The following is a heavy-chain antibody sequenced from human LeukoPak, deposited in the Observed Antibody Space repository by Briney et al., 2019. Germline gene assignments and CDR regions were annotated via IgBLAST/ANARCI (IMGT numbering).Heavy chain of an antibody. CDR1: NGSISSSSYY. CDR3: ARDLVGDYAGENWFDP. D-gene: IGHD4-17*01. V-gene: IGHV4-61*02. J-gene: IGHJ5*02. Sequence: SETLSLTCTVSNGSISSSSYYWSWIRQPAGKGLEWIGRIYTSGSTNYNPSLKSRVTMSVDTSKNQFSLKLSSVTAADTAVYYCARDLVGDYAGENWFDPWGQGTLVTVSS. CDR2: IYTSGST.